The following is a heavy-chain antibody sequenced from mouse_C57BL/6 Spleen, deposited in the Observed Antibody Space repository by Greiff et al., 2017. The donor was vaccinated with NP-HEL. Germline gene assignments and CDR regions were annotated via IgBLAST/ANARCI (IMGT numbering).Heavy chain of an antibody. D-gene: IGHD2-13*01. CDR3: ARAGSVTGYAMDY. CDR1: GFTFSDYG. Sequence: EVMLVESGGGLVQPGGSLKLSCAASGFTFSDYGMAWVRQAPRKGPEWVAFISNLAYSIYYADTVTGRFTISRGNAKNTLYLEMSSLRSEDTAMYYCARAGSVTGYAMDYWGQGTSVTVSS. CDR2: ISNLAYSI. J-gene: IGHJ4*01. V-gene: IGHV5-15*01.